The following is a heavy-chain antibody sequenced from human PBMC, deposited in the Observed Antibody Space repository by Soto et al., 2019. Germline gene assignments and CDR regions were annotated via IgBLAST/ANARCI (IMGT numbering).Heavy chain of an antibody. V-gene: IGHV3-23*01. CDR3: AKDSRPIWFGELGFFDY. CDR1: GFTFSSYA. D-gene: IGHD3-10*01. CDR2: ISGSGGST. J-gene: IGHJ4*02. Sequence: EVQLLKSRGGLVQPGGSLRLSCAASGFTFSSYAMSWVRQAPGKGLEWVSAISGSGGSTYYADSVKGRFTISRDNSKNTLYLQMNSLRAEDTAVYYCAKDSRPIWFGELGFFDYWGQGTLVTVSS.